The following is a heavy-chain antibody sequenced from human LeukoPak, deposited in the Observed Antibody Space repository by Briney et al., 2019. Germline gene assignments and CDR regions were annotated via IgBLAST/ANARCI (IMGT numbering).Heavy chain of an antibody. CDR3: ARARSMGIHYYFDY. CDR1: GHTFTGYY. Sequence: GASEKVSCKASGHTFTGYYMHWVRQAPGQGLEWMGWINPNSGGTNYAQKFQGRVTMTRDTSISTAYMELSRLRSDDTAVYYCARARSMGIHYYFDYWGQGTLVTVSS. D-gene: IGHD7-27*01. V-gene: IGHV1-2*02. CDR2: INPNSGGT. J-gene: IGHJ4*02.